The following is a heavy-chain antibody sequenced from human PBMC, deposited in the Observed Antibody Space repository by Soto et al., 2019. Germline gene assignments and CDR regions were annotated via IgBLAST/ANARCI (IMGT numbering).Heavy chain of an antibody. J-gene: IGHJ4*02. CDR3: AKDLSGGITMGRGILDY. CDR2: ISYDGSNK. CDR1: GFTFSSYG. D-gene: IGHD3-10*01. V-gene: IGHV3-30*18. Sequence: QVQLVESGGGVVQPGRSLRLSCAASGFTFSSYGMHWVRQAPGKGLEWVAVISYDGSNKYYADSVKGRFTISRDNSKNTLYLQMNSLRAEDTAVYYCAKDLSGGITMGRGILDYWGQGTLVTVSS.